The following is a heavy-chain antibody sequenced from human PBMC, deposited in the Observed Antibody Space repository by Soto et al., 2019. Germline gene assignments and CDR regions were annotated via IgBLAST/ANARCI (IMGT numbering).Heavy chain of an antibody. D-gene: IGHD3-3*01. J-gene: IGHJ4*02. CDR3: AAKSGYPYYFDY. Sequence: QVQLVQSGAAVKKPGSSVRVSCEASGGAFSTLAINWVRQAPGQGLEWMGGIIPVFVSTNYAQKFQGRITIIPDPSAHTAYLELSSLGSEDTAVYYCAAKSGYPYYFDYWGQGTLVTVSS. V-gene: IGHV1-69*01. CDR2: IIPVFVST. CDR1: GGAFSTLA.